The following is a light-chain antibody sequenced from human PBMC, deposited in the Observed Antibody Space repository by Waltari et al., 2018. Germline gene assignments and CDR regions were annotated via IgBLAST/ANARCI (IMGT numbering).Light chain of an antibody. J-gene: IGKJ1*01. CDR2: DAS. CDR3: QKYGSLPAT. Sequence: SCRASQSISRFLAWYQQKPGQAPRLLIYDASTRATGIPDRFSGSRSGTDFSLTISRLEPEDIAVYYCQKYGSLPATFGQGTKVEIK. V-gene: IGKV3-20*01. CDR1: QSISRF.